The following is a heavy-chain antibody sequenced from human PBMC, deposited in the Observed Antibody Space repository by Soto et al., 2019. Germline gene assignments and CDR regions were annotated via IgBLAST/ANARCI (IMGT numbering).Heavy chain of an antibody. CDR2: MNPINGAT. V-gene: IGHV1-8*02. CDR1: GYDFTAYD. CDR3: GRGPSPRAPAGGTPYYYAMDV. J-gene: IGHJ6*02. D-gene: IGHD6-13*01. Sequence: ASVKVSCKASGYDFTAYDINWVRQASGQGLEWMGWMNPINGATGTARRFQGRVSLSRNTAAGTAYLELTSLRSDDTAVYYCGRGPSPRAPAGGTPYYYAMDVWGQGTTVTVSS.